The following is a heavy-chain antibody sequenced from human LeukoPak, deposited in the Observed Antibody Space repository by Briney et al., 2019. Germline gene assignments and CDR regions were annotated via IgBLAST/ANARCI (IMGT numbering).Heavy chain of an antibody. CDR3: ATLDGGLWFEELRNYYGMDV. Sequence: ASVKVSCKASGYTFTSYGISWVRQAPGQGLEWMGWISAYNGNTNYAQKLQGRVTMTTDTSTSTAYMELRSLRSDDTAVYYCATLDGGLWFEELRNYYGMDVWGQGTTVTVSS. J-gene: IGHJ6*02. CDR1: GYTFTSYG. D-gene: IGHD3-10*01. CDR2: ISAYNGNT. V-gene: IGHV1-18*01.